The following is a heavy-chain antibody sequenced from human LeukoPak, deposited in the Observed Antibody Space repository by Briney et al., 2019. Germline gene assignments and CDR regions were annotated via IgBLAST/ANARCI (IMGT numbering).Heavy chain of an antibody. CDR1: GGSISSYY. V-gene: IGHV4-4*07. CDR3: ARAHVSYGYPYDY. CDR2: IYNSGST. J-gene: IGHJ4*02. D-gene: IGHD5-18*01. Sequence: SETLSLTCTVSGGSISSYYWSWVRQPAGKGLEWGGRIYNSGSTTYNPSLKSRVTISVDTSKNHFSLNLSSVTAADTAVYYCARAHVSYGYPYDYWGQGTLVTVSS.